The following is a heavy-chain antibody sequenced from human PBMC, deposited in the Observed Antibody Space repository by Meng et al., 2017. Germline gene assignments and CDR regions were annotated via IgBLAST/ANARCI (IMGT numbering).Heavy chain of an antibody. CDR3: ATRGNPYLDC. CDR1: AHTLSSDG. V-gene: IGHV1-18*01. Sequence: QLVWSGAEVKKPGASVKVSCNASAHTLSSDGFAWVRQAPGQGLEWMGWINAYNGYTDYAQKFLGRVTLTTDTSTNTGYMELRSLTSDDTAVHYCATRGNPYLDCWGQGTLVTVSS. J-gene: IGHJ4*02. CDR2: INAYNGYT.